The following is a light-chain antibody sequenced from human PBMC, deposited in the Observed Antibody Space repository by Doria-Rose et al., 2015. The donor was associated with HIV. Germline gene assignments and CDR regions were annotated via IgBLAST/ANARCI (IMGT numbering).Light chain of an antibody. CDR2: DGS. CDR1: QSFSSTY. Sequence: TQSPGTLSLSPGERATLSCRASQSFSSTYLAWYQQKPSQAPSLLIHDGSTRATGIPDRFSASGSGTDFTLTINRLEPEDFALYYCHQYGTSWTFGQGTKVEI. V-gene: IGKV3-20*01. J-gene: IGKJ1*01. CDR3: HQYGTSWT.